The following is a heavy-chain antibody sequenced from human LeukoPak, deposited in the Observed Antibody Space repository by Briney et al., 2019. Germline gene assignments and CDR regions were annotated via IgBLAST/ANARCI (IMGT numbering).Heavy chain of an antibody. CDR2: INPNNGDT. CDR1: GYTFTAYF. D-gene: IGHD1-14*01. CDR3: ARDQEIPPNLGTVGY. Sequence: GASVKVSCKASGYTFTAYFIHWVRQAPGQGLEWMGWINPNNGDTNYAQDFQGRVTMTRDTSISAAYMELRRLRSDDTAVYYCARDQEIPPNLGTVGYWGQGTLVTVSS. J-gene: IGHJ4*02. V-gene: IGHV1-2*02.